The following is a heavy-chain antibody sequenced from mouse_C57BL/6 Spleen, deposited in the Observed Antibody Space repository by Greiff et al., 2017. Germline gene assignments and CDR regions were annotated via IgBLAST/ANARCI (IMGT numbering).Heavy chain of an antibody. CDR2: ISSGSSTI. J-gene: IGHJ2*01. V-gene: IGHV5-17*01. D-gene: IGHD4-1*01. CDR3: ARLGRHYFDY. CDR1: GFTFSDYG. Sequence: EVQLQQSGGGLVKPGGSLKLSCAASGFTFSDYGMHWVRQAPEKGLEWVAYISSGSSTIYYADTVKGRFTISRDNAKNTLFLQMTSLRSEDTAMYYCARLGRHYFDYWGQGTTLTVSS.